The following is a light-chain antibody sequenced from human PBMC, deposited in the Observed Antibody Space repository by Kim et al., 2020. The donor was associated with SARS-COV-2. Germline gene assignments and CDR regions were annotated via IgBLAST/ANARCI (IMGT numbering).Light chain of an antibody. J-gene: IGLJ1*01. V-gene: IGLV3-1*01. CDR1: KLGARF. CDR3: QAWDSTFYV. Sequence: VSPGQTASITCSGDKLGARFVAWYQQKPGQSPVLVMYQDYKRPSGIPERFSGSNSGNTATLTISGTQAMDEADYYCQAWDSTFYVFGTGTKVTVL. CDR2: QDY.